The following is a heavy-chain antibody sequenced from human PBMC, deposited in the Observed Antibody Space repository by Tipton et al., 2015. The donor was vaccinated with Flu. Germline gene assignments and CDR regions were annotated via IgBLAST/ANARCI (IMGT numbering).Heavy chain of an antibody. CDR3: AREWAEYYGIRGVDFLDI. V-gene: IGHV3-21*01. Sequence: SLRLSCAASGFTFSYFGMNWVRLAPGKGLEWVAFISSSGSHTDYADSVRGRFTISRDDAKNSVHLQTSSLRVEDTAVYFCAREWAEYYGIRGVDFLDIWGQGTMVPVSS. CDR2: ISSSGSHT. J-gene: IGHJ3*02. D-gene: IGHD3-10*01. CDR1: GFTFSYFG.